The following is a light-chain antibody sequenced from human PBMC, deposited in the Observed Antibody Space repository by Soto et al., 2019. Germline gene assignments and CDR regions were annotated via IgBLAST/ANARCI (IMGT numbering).Light chain of an antibody. CDR1: QSVNSN. CDR3: QQYSIWPPVVT. J-gene: IGKJ4*01. Sequence: EIMMTQSPVTLSVSPGERATLSCRASQSVNSNLAWYQQKPGQAPRLLIYDASTRATGIPARFSGSGSGTEFSLTISSLRSEDVAVYFCQQYSIWPPVVTFGGGTKVAIK. CDR2: DAS. V-gene: IGKV3D-15*01.